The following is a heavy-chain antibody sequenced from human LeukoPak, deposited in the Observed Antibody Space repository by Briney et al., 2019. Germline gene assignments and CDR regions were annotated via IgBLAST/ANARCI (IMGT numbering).Heavy chain of an antibody. CDR3: ARVFAMIGFDP. Sequence: ASVKVSCKASGYTFPSHFMHWVRQAPGQGLEWMGIINPTGGSTTYAQKFQGRVTMTRDTSTSTVYMELRSLRSDDTAVYYCARVFAMIGFDPWGQGTLVTVSS. CDR2: INPTGGST. D-gene: IGHD3-22*01. V-gene: IGHV1-46*01. J-gene: IGHJ5*02. CDR1: GYTFPSHF.